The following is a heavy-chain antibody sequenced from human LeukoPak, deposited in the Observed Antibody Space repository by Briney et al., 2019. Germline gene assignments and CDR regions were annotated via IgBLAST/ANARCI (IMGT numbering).Heavy chain of an antibody. J-gene: IGHJ4*02. V-gene: IGHV3-23*01. Sequence: PGGSLRLSCAASGFTFSDYGMSWVRQAPGKGLEWVSTIGGRGGSSYFADSVKGRFTISRDNAKNSLYLQMNSLRAEDTAVYYCAGGYGSGSYYYFDYWGQGTLVTVSS. CDR3: AGGYGSGSYYYFDY. CDR1: GFTFSDYG. CDR2: IGGRGGSS. D-gene: IGHD3-10*01.